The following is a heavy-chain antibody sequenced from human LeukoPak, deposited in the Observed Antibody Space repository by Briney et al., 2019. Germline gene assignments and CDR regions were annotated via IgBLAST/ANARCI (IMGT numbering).Heavy chain of an antibody. V-gene: IGHV4-39*07. Sequence: SETLSLTCTVSGGSIGSTSYYWGWIRQPPGKGLEWIGTIYNSGSTYYNPSLKSRVTILVDTSNNQFSLKLSSVTAADTAVYYCARERGPGGSYLRRYYYSMDVWGKGTTVTVSS. CDR1: GGSIGSTSYY. J-gene: IGHJ6*03. CDR3: ARERGPGGSYLRRYYYSMDV. D-gene: IGHD1-26*01. CDR2: IYNSGST.